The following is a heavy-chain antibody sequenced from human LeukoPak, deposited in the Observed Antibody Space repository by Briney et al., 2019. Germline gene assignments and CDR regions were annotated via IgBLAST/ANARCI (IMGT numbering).Heavy chain of an antibody. D-gene: IGHD3-22*01. Sequence: QSGGSLRLSCAASGFTFSSYGMSWVRQAPGKGLEWVSAISGSGGSTYYADSVKGRFTISRDNSKNTLYLQMNSLRAEDTAVYYCARDGHRRYYYESSDYRFDYWGQGTLVTVSS. CDR3: ARDGHRRYYYESSDYRFDY. V-gene: IGHV3-23*01. J-gene: IGHJ4*02. CDR2: ISGSGGST. CDR1: GFTFSSYG.